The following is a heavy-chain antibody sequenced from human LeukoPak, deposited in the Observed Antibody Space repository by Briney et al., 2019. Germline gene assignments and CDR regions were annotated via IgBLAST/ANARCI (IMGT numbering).Heavy chain of an antibody. CDR3: ARGSCGTHWYFDL. CDR2: IADDSTAT. Sequence: PGGSLRLSCAASGFTFSSYGMNWVRQAPGKGLEWVSYIADDSTATYYPDSVKGRFTISRDNSKNTLSLLMNSLRAEDTAVYYCARGSCGTHWYFDLWGRGTLVTVSS. V-gene: IGHV3-23*01. CDR1: GFTFSSYG. J-gene: IGHJ2*01.